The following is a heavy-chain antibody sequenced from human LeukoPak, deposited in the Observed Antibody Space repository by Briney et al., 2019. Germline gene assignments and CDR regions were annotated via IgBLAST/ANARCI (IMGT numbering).Heavy chain of an antibody. Sequence: GGSLRLSCAASGFTFSNYWMSWVRQAPGKGLEWVANIKQDGSEKSYVGSVTGRFTISRDNAKNSLYMQMNSLRAEDTAVYYCARDIPNYGSGSYYNLGYYYYGMDVWGQGTTVTVSS. D-gene: IGHD3-10*01. CDR2: IKQDGSEK. CDR3: ARDIPNYGSGSYYNLGYYYYGMDV. V-gene: IGHV3-7*01. J-gene: IGHJ6*02. CDR1: GFTFSNYW.